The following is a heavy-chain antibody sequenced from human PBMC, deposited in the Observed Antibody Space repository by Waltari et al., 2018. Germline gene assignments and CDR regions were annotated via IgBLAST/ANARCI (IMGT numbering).Heavy chain of an antibody. J-gene: IGHJ3*01. CDR2: LFYSGAP. Sequence: QLQLQESGPGLVKPSGTLSLTCSVSGVPITSTSHYLGWIRQPPGQGLEWVGNLFYSGAPYSSPSLKSRVTISRDTSKNQLSLILGSVTAADTAGYYCATYIGASVGTAAFDVWGQGTMVTASS. CDR3: ATYIGASVGTAAFDV. V-gene: IGHV4-39*01. D-gene: IGHD5-12*01. CDR1: GVPITSTSHY.